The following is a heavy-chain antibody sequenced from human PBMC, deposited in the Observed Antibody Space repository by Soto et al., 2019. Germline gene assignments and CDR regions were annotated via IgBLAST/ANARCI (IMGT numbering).Heavy chain of an antibody. CDR2: LYTEGTT. D-gene: IGHD3-16*01. J-gene: IGHJ6*02. CDR1: GLTVSHNY. Sequence: GGSLRLSCLPSGLTVSHNYMAWVRQAPEMGLEWVSILYTEGTTYYADSVKGRFTIPRDSSKNTLFLQMDSMRAEDTAVYYCVRPRPSGENYGMDVWGQGTTVTVSS. V-gene: IGHV3-53*01. CDR3: VRPRPSGENYGMDV.